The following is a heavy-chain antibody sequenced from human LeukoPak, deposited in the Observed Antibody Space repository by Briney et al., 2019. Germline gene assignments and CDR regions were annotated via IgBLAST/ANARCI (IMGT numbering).Heavy chain of an antibody. CDR2: IKPDGSLQ. V-gene: IGHV3-7*03. CDR1: GFIFSSFW. J-gene: IGHJ3*02. Sequence: PGGSLRLSCTASGFIFSSFWMARVRQAPGKGLEWVANIKPDGSLQFYGDSVKGRFTISRDNSKNTLYLQMNSLRAEDTAVYYCAKDRSGSYIRAFDIWGQGTMVTVSS. D-gene: IGHD1-26*01. CDR3: AKDRSGSYIRAFDI.